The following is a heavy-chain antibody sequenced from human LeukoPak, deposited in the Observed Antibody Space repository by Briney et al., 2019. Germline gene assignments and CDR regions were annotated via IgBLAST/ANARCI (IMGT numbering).Heavy chain of an antibody. CDR2: IRDDGSET. CDR3: ARDFRNLARGPEC. Sequence: PGGSLRLSCAVSGFTFRSYWMSWVRQAPGKGLEWVANIRDDGSETYYVDSVKGRFTISRDDAENTLYLQMNSLRVEDTAVYYCARDFRNLARGPECWGQGTLVTVSS. CDR1: GFTFRSYW. J-gene: IGHJ4*02. D-gene: IGHD1-14*01. V-gene: IGHV3-7*01.